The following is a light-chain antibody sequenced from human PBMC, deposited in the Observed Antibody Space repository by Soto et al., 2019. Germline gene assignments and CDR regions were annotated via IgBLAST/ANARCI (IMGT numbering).Light chain of an antibody. CDR3: CSYAGSRRV. V-gene: IGLV2-23*01. Sequence: QSALTQPASVSGSPGQSITISCTGTSSDVGSYNLVSWYQQHPGKAPKLMIYEGSKRPSGVFNRISGSKSGITAFLTISGLQAEDGADYFCCSYAGSRRVFVGGTKLTLL. CDR2: EGS. CDR1: SSDVGSYNL. J-gene: IGLJ2*01.